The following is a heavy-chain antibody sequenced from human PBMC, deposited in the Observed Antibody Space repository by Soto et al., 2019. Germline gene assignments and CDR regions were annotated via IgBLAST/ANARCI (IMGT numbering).Heavy chain of an antibody. V-gene: IGHV3-30-3*01. D-gene: IGHD5-18*01. CDR3: ARDDTAMVIAAFY. CDR2: ISYDGSNK. CDR1: GFTFSSYA. Sequence: GGSLRLSCAASGFTFSSYAMHWVRQAPGKGLEWVAVISYDGSNKYYADSVKGRFTISRDNSKNTLYLQMNSLRAEDTAVYYCARDDTAMVIAAFYWGQGTLVTVSS. J-gene: IGHJ4*02.